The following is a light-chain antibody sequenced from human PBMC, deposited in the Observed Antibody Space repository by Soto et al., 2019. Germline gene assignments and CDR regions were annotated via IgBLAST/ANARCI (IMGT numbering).Light chain of an antibody. J-gene: IGKJ4*01. CDR2: DAS. V-gene: IGKV3-11*01. CDR3: QQYNNWPSVT. CDR1: QSVSSY. Sequence: EILLTQSPATLSLSPGERATLSCRASQSVSSYLAWYQQKPGQAPRLLIYDASNRATGIPGRFSGSGSGTDFTLTISSLQSEDFAVYYCQQYNNWPSVTFGGGTKVDIK.